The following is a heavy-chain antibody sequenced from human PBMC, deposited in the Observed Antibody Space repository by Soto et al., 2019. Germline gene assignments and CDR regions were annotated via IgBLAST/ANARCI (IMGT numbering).Heavy chain of an antibody. J-gene: IGHJ5*02. CDR3: ARDALLEVVVAATRWFDP. D-gene: IGHD2-15*01. CDR2: ISSSGSTI. CDR1: GFTFSDYY. Sequence: GGSLRLSCAASGFTFSDYYMSWIRQAPGKGLEWVSYISSSGSTIYYADSVKGRFTISRDNAKNSLYLQMNSLRAEDTAVYYCARDALLEVVVAATRWFDPWGQGTLVTVSS. V-gene: IGHV3-11*01.